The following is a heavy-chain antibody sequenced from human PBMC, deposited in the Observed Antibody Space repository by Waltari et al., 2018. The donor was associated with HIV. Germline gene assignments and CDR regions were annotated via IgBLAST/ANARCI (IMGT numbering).Heavy chain of an antibody. D-gene: IGHD1-26*01. CDR1: GFMFSSFV. J-gene: IGHJ3*02. Sequence: EVQLVESGGGLVKPGGSLRLSCAASGFMFSSFVMSWVRQAPGEGREWVSSINGRGGNTYYADCVRGRFTISRDNSKNTLYLQLNSLRAEDTGVYYCVASWEPAGNDGLDIWGQGTTVTVSS. CDR3: VASWEPAGNDGLDI. CDR2: INGRGGNT. V-gene: IGHV3-23*04.